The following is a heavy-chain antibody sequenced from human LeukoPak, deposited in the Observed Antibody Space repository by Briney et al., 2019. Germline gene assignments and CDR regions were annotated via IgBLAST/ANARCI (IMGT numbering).Heavy chain of an antibody. Sequence: GGSVRLSCAASGYTFINYPITWVRQAPGKGLEWVSSISACGDDIYYGHSFKGRVTISIDKSKNTLYMQVNSLRAEDTAVYYFALSILSAFDYWGQGTLVIVSS. CDR1: GYTFINYP. J-gene: IGHJ4*02. CDR2: ISACGDDI. CDR3: ALSILSAFDY. D-gene: IGHD3-9*01. V-gene: IGHV3-23*01.